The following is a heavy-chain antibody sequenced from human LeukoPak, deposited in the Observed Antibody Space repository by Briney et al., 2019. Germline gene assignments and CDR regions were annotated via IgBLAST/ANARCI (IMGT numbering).Heavy chain of an antibody. CDR3: AKFASVVTPVRDYFDY. CDR1: GFTFSSYA. J-gene: IGHJ4*02. Sequence: PGGALRLSCAASGFTFSSYAMSWVRQAPGKGLEGCSAISGSGGSTYYADSVKGRFTISRDNSKNTLYLQMNSLRAEDTAVYYCAKFASVVTPVRDYFDYWGQGTLVTVSS. V-gene: IGHV3-23*01. CDR2: ISGSGGST. D-gene: IGHD4-23*01.